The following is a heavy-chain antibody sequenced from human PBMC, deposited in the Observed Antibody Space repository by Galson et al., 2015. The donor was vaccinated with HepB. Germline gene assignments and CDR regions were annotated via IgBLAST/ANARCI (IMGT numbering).Heavy chain of an antibody. CDR1: GGTFSSYA. CDR2: IIPIFGTA. Sequence: SVKVSCKASGGTFSSYAISWVRQAPGQGLEWMGGIIPIFGTANYAQKFQGRVTITADESTSTAYMELSSLRSEDTAVYYCATRGYCSSTSCPPSHYYYYGMDVWGQGTTVTVS. CDR3: ATRGYCSSTSCPPSHYYYYGMDV. V-gene: IGHV1-69*13. D-gene: IGHD2-2*01. J-gene: IGHJ6*02.